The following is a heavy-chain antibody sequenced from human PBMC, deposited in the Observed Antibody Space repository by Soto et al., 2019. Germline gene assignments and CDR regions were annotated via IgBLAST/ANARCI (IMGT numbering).Heavy chain of an antibody. D-gene: IGHD6-19*01. Sequence: QVQLVQSGAEVKKPGASVKVSCKASGYTFTSYGISWVRQAPGQGLEWMGWISAYNGNTNYAQKLQGRVPMTTDTTTSTAYMELRSLRSDDTAVYYCARDRALYSSGWAYYYDGMDVWGQGTTVTVSS. CDR3: ARDRALYSSGWAYYYDGMDV. V-gene: IGHV1-18*04. J-gene: IGHJ6*02. CDR1: GYTFTSYG. CDR2: ISAYNGNT.